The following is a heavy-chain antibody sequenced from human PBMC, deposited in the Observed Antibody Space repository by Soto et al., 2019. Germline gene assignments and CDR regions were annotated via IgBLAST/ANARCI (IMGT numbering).Heavy chain of an antibody. J-gene: IGHJ6*03. V-gene: IGHV3-23*01. D-gene: IGHD1-1*01. CDR3: AKDGTESWAGGNYYYYYMDV. Sequence: GGSLSLSCAASGFTFSSYAMSWVRQAPGKGLEWVSAISGSGGSTYYADSVKGRFTISRDNSKNTLYLQMNSLRAEDTAVYYCAKDGTESWAGGNYYYYYMDVWGKGTTVTVSS. CDR1: GFTFSSYA. CDR2: ISGSGGST.